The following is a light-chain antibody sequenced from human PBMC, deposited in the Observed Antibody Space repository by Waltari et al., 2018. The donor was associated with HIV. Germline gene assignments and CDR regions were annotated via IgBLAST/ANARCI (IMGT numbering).Light chain of an antibody. Sequence: SFELTQPPSVSVSPGQTASITCSGDKLGNKYTCWYQQKPGQSPVLVIYQDDKRPAGIPERFSGSNSGNTAALTISGTQALDEADYCCQTWDSSTVLFGGGTKLTVL. V-gene: IGLV3-1*01. CDR3: QTWDSSTVL. J-gene: IGLJ2*01. CDR2: QDD. CDR1: KLGNKY.